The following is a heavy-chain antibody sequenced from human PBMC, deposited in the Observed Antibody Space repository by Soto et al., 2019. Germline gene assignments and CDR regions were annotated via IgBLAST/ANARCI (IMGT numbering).Heavy chain of an antibody. CDR1: GFNANSDY. Sequence: GGSLRLSCAASGFNANSDYMNWVRQTPGKGLEWVASIYSGETTYYADSVRGRFNISSDKSKNTLYFQLSSLRIEDTAVYYCTRDGRGLGRLSLFEYWGQGVLVTVSS. CDR3: TRDGRGLGRLSLFEY. D-gene: IGHD2-21*02. V-gene: IGHV3-53*01. CDR2: IYSGETT. J-gene: IGHJ4*02.